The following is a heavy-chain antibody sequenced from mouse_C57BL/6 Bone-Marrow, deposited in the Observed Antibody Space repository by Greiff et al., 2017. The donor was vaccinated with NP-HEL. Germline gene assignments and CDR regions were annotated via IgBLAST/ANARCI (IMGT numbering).Heavy chain of an antibody. D-gene: IGHD1-1*01. CDR3: AREGGSSSYWYFDV. CDR2: IYPGSGST. Sequence: QVQLQQSGAELARPGASVKLSCKASGYTFTSYGISWVKQRPGQGLEWIGDIYPGSGSTNYNEKFKSKATLTVDTSSSTAYMQLSSLTSEDSAVYYCAREGGSSSYWYFDVWGTGTTVTVSS. CDR1: GYTFTSYG. J-gene: IGHJ1*03. V-gene: IGHV1-55*01.